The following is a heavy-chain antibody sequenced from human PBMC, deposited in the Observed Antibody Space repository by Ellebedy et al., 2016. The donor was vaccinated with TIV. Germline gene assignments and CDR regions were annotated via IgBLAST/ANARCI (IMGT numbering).Heavy chain of an antibody. CDR3: AREKGYYFDY. Sequence: GESLKISCAASGFTLSTYWMNWVRQAPGKGLEWVASMRQDGREEYFVDSVKGRFTISRDNTKNSLYLQMNSLRAEDTAVYFCAREKGYYFDYWGQGTLVIVSS. J-gene: IGHJ4*02. CDR2: MRQDGREE. V-gene: IGHV3-7*01. CDR1: GFTLSTYW. D-gene: IGHD2-2*01.